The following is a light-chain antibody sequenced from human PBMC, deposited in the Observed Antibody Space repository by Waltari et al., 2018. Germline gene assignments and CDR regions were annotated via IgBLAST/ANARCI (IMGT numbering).Light chain of an antibody. V-gene: IGLV2-14*03. J-gene: IGLJ1*01. CDR3: YSFTTSSTRV. CDR1: SRDVGNYHY. Sequence: QAALTQPASVSGSPGQASTISCTGTSRDVGNYHYVYWFQQHPGHAPKLLIYDVHNRPSGVSTRFSGSKSGNTASLTISGLQAEDEADYYCYSFTTSSTRVFGTGTKVTVL. CDR2: DVH.